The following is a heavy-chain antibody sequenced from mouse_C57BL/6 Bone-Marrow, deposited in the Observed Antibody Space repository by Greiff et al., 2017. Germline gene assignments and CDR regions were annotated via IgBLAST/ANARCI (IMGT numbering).Heavy chain of an antibody. CDR3: AKRDDGYHYWYFDV. V-gene: IGHV1-55*01. CDR2: IYPGSGST. Sequence: QVQLQQPGAELVKPGASVKMSCKASGYTFTSYWITWVKQRPGQGLEWIGDIYPGSGSTNYNEKFKSKATLTVDTSSSTAYMQLSSLTSEDSAVYYCAKRDDGYHYWYFDVWGTGTTVTVSS. D-gene: IGHD2-3*01. CDR1: GYTFTSYW. J-gene: IGHJ1*03.